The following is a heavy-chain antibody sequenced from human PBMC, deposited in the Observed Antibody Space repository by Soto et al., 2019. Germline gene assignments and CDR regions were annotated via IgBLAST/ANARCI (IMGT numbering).Heavy chain of an antibody. CDR2: ISAYNGNT. Sequence: ASVKVSCKASGYTFTSYGISRVRQAPGQGLEWMGWISAYNGNTNYAQKLQGRVTMTTDTSTSTAYMELRSLRSDDTAVYYCARSRSESIFGVVSIYYFDYWGQGTLVTVSS. CDR1: GYTFTSYG. CDR3: ARSRSESIFGVVSIYYFDY. V-gene: IGHV1-18*01. J-gene: IGHJ4*02. D-gene: IGHD3-3*01.